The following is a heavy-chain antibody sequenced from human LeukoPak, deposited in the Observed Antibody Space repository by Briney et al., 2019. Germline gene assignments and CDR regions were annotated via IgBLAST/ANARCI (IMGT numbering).Heavy chain of an antibody. D-gene: IGHD3-10*01. Sequence: SETLSLTCTVSGGSISSYYWSWIRQPPGKGLEWIGYIYYSGSTNYNPSLKSRVTISVDTSKNQFSLKLSSVTAADTAVYYCARDRGGSGSYFPNWFDPWGQGTLVTVSS. J-gene: IGHJ5*02. CDR2: IYYSGST. CDR1: GGSISSYY. CDR3: ARDRGGSGSYFPNWFDP. V-gene: IGHV4-59*01.